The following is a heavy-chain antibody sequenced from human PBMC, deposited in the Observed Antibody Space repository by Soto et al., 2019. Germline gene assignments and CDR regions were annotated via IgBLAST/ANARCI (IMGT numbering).Heavy chain of an antibody. V-gene: IGHV1-2*02. J-gene: IGHJ4*02. CDR2: INPKSGGT. CDR1: GDTFTANY. D-gene: IGHD3-10*01. CDR3: ARGPGDLGYLDY. Sequence: GASVKVSCKASGDTFTANYIHWVRQAPGQGFEWMGWINPKSGGTKYPQKFQGRVTMTRDTSLSTVYMTLTRLKSDDTAVYYCARGPGDLGYLDYWGQGALVTVSS.